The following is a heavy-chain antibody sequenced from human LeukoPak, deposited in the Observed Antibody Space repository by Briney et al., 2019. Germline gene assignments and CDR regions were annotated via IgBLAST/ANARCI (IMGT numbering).Heavy chain of an antibody. CDR1: GFTFSSYG. J-gene: IGHJ6*03. CDR2: IRYDGSNK. CDR3: ARYGPSSGGSWETYYYYYMDV. V-gene: IGHV3-30*02. D-gene: IGHD2-15*01. Sequence: PGGSLRLSCAASGFTFSSYGMHWVRQAPGKGLEWVAFIRYDGSNKYYADSVKGRFTISRDNAKNSLYLQMNSLRAEDTAVYYCARYGPSSGGSWETYYYYYMDVWGKGTTVTISS.